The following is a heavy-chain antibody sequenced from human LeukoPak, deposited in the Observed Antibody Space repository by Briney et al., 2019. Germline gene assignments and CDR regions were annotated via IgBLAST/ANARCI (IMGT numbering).Heavy chain of an antibody. CDR1: GGSVSSGSYY. CDR2: IYYSGST. J-gene: IGHJ4*02. D-gene: IGHD6-13*01. V-gene: IGHV4-61*01. CDR3: AAYSSSFDY. Sequence: SETLSLTCTVSGGSVSSGSYYWSWIRQPPGKGLEWIGYIYYSGSTNYNPSLKSRVTISVDTSKNQFSLKLSSVTAADTAVYYCAAYSSSFDYWGQGTLVTVSS.